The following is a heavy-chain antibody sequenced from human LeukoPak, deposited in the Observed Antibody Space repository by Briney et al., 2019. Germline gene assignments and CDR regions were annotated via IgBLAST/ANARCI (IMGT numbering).Heavy chain of an antibody. CDR3: AKGSFGELLNNWFDP. V-gene: IGHV3-23*01. Sequence: GGSLRLSCAASGFPFSSYAMSWVRQSPGKGLEWVSLISASGGNTYYADPVMGLFTISRNSRNTLYLQMNRLRAEDTAVYYCAKGSFGELLNNWFDPWGQGTLVTVSS. CDR2: ISASGGNT. D-gene: IGHD3-10*01. CDR1: GFPFSSYA. J-gene: IGHJ5*02.